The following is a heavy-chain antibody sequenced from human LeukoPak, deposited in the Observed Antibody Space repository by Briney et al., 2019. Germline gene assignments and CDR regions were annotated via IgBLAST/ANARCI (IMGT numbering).Heavy chain of an antibody. Sequence: GGSLRLSCAASGFIVSNNYMSWVRQAPGMGLEWVSTIYRGGSSFYAASVKGRFTISRDNSKNTLYLQMDSLRAEDTAVYYCASDLSTWFDWGQGTQVTVAS. J-gene: IGHJ4*02. CDR1: GFIVSNNY. CDR3: ASDLSTWFD. CDR2: IYRGGSS. D-gene: IGHD6-13*01. V-gene: IGHV3-66*01.